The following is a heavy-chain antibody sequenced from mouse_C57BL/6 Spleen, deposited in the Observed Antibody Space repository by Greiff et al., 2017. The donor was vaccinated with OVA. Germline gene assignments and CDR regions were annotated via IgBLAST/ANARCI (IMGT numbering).Heavy chain of an antibody. Sequence: VQLQQPGAELVKPGASVKLSCKASGYTFTSYWMQWVKQRPGQGLEWIGEIDPSDSYTNYNQKFKGKATLTVDTSSSTAYMQLSSLTSEDSADYYCARDYYGSRRGFDYWGQGTTLTVSS. CDR3: ARDYYGSRRGFDY. D-gene: IGHD1-1*01. J-gene: IGHJ2*01. CDR2: IDPSDSYT. V-gene: IGHV1-50*01. CDR1: GYTFTSYW.